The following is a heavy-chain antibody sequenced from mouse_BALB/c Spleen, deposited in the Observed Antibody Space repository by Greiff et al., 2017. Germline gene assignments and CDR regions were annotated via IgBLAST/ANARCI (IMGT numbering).Heavy chain of an antibody. CDR1: GFTFSSFG. V-gene: IGHV5-17*02. J-gene: IGHJ2*01. CDR3: ARWGAGNLDY. CDR2: ISSGNSTN. Sequence: EVQLMESGGGLVQPGGSRKLSCAASGFTFSSFGMHWVRQAPEQGLEWVAYISSGNSTNYYADTVKGRFTISRDNPKNTLFLQMTSLRSEDTAMYYCARWGAGNLDYWGQGTTLTVSS. D-gene: IGHD3-3*01.